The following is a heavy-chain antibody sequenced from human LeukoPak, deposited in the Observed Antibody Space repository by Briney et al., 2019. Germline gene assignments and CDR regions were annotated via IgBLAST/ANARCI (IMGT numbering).Heavy chain of an antibody. CDR2: IRYDGSEK. CDR1: GFTFSTSA. V-gene: IGHV3-30*02. J-gene: IGHJ5*02. D-gene: IGHD1-14*01. Sequence: PGESLRLSCAASGFTFSTSAMNWVRQAPGKGLEWVSFIRYDGSEKYYADSVKGRFTISRDNSKNTLYLQMNSLRAEDTAIYHCANDVGTGRTEGPRFEPWGQGTLVTVSS. CDR3: ANDVGTGRTEGPRFEP.